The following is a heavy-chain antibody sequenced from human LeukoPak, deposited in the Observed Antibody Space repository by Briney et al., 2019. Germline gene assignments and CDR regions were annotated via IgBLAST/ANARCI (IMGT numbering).Heavy chain of an antibody. J-gene: IGHJ4*02. CDR1: GFTFSSYR. Sequence: PGVSLRLSCAASGFTFSSYRMSWVRQAPDQGLEWVANINQDASSIDYAVSGKGRFTISRDNAKKSLDLQINSVRDKDRAVYDCTRTGYIDEGFDYWGQGTLVTVSS. CDR3: TRTGYIDEGFDY. V-gene: IGHV3-7*04. CDR2: INQDASSI. D-gene: IGHD6-13*01.